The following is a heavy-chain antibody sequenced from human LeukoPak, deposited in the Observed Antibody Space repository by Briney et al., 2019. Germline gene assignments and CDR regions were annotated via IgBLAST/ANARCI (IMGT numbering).Heavy chain of an antibody. D-gene: IGHD3-22*01. CDR1: GFTFSSFW. V-gene: IGHV3-7*01. J-gene: IGHJ3*02. CDR2: IKQDGSEK. Sequence: PGGSLRLSCAASGFTFSSFWISWVRQAPGKGLEWVANIKQDGSEKYYVDSLKGRFTISRDNAKNSLYLQMNSLRAEDTAVYYCARIRAQDSSGYYLGDDAFDIWGQGTMVTVSS. CDR3: ARIRAQDSSGYYLGDDAFDI.